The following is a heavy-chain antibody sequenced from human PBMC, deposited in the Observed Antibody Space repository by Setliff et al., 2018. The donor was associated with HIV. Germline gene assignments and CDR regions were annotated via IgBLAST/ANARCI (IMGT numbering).Heavy chain of an antibody. D-gene: IGHD2-8*01. CDR3: ATGGASMEIDS. CDR2: IDPDRGEA. Sequence: ASVKVSCKVSGYTFPDYYMQWVRQAPGKGLEWMGLIDPDRGEAVYAEKFQGRVTITADTSIDTAYMDLSSLTSEDTAVYYCATGGASMEIDSWGQGTLVTVSS. CDR1: GYTFPDYY. V-gene: IGHV1-69-2*01. J-gene: IGHJ4*02.